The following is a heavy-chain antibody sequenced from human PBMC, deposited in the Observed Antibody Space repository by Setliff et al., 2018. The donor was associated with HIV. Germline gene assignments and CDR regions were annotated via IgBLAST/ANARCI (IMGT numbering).Heavy chain of an antibody. J-gene: IGHJ5*02. CDR2: VSSSGSYI. V-gene: IGHV3-21*01. CDR3: ARVSSGWSWFDP. CDR1: GFTFSSYE. D-gene: IGHD6-19*01. Sequence: PGGSLRLSCAASGFTFSSYEMNWVRQAPGKGLEWVSSVSSSGSYIYYADSVKGRFTISRDNAKNSLYLQMNSLRAEDTAVYYCARVSSGWSWFDPWGQGTLVTVSS.